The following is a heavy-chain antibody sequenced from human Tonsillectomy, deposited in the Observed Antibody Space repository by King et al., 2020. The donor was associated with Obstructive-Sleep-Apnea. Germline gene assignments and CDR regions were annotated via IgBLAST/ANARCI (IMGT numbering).Heavy chain of an antibody. CDR2: IYYSGST. CDR3: ARDVEADSSGWYSDY. CDR1: DGSINNYY. D-gene: IGHD6-19*01. Sequence: LQLQESGPGLVKPSETLSLTCTVSDGSINNYYWSWIRQPPGKGLEWIGCIYYSGSTNYNPSLKSRVTISVDTSTNQFSLRLSSVTAADTAVYYCARDVEADSSGWYSDYWAQGTLVTVSS. V-gene: IGHV4-59*01. J-gene: IGHJ4*02.